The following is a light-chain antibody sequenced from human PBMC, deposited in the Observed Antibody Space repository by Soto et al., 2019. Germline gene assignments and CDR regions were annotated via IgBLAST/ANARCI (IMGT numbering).Light chain of an antibody. Sequence: EIVLTQSPVTLSLSPGERATLSCRASQSVSSSLAWYQQKPGQAPRLLIYDASNTATGIPARFSGSGSGTDFTLTISILGPECVAIYYCQERSRSITFGQGTRLETK. CDR1: QSVSSS. CDR3: QERSRSIT. V-gene: IGKV3-11*01. CDR2: DAS. J-gene: IGKJ5*01.